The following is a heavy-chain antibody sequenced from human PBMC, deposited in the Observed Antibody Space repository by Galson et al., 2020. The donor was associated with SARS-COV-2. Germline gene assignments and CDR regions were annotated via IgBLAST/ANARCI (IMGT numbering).Heavy chain of an antibody. D-gene: IGHD2-21*02. CDR2: VTGSGETT. J-gene: IGHJ1*01. CDR1: GFTFDDHA. CDR3: VRDFRSGTRCYRDCLEM. V-gene: IGHV3-23*01. Sequence: GGSLRLSCEASGFTFDDHAMTWVRQAPGKGLEWVSTVTGSGETTYYGDSVKGRFTISRDNSKNTVFLQMSSLRAEDTAFYYCVRDFRSGTRCYRDCLEMWGQGTLVTVSS.